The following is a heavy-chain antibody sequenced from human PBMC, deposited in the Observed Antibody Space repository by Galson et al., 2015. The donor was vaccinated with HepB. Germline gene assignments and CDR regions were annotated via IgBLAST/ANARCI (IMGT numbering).Heavy chain of an antibody. V-gene: IGHV1-2*06. D-gene: IGHD2-8*02. J-gene: IGHJ5*02. CDR2: INPNSGGT. CDR1: GYTFTGYY. CDR3: ARESGGYCTGGVCYGGYNWFDP. Sequence: SVKVSCKASGYTFTGYYMHWVRQAPGQGLEWMGRINPNSGGTNYAQKFQGRVTMTRDTSISTAYMELSRLRSDDTAVYYCARESGGYCTGGVCYGGYNWFDPWGQGTLVTVSS.